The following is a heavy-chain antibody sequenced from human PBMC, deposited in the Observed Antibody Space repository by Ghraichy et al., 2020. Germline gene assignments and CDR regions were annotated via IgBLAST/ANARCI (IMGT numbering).Heavy chain of an antibody. CDR3: ARGPLYSSSSGGNY. CDR2: INHSGST. CDR1: GGSFSGYY. D-gene: IGHD6-6*01. J-gene: IGHJ4*02. V-gene: IGHV4-34*01. Sequence: SETLSLTCAVYGGSFSGYYWSWIRQPPGKGLEWIGEINHSGSTNYNPSLKSRVTISVDTSKNQFSLKLSSVTAADTAVYYCARGPLYSSSSGGNYWGQGTLVTVSS.